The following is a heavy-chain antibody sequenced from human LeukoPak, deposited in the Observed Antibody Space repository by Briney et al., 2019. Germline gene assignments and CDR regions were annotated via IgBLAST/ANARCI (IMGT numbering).Heavy chain of an antibody. V-gene: IGHV4-59*01. CDR1: GDSITKYY. CDR3: AIKKMASFRASACDYYP. Sequence: SETLSLTCTVSGDSITKYYWLWIRQPPGKGLEWIGYIHYSGSTNYNPSLKSRVTISVDTSKNQFSLKLRSVTASDTAVYYCAIKKMASFRASACDYYPRGRVTLVTVSS. D-gene: IGHD2-21*02. CDR2: IHYSGST. J-gene: IGHJ2*01.